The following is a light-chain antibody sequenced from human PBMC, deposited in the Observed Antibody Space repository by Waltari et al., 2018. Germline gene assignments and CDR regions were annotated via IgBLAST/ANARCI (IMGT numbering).Light chain of an antibody. J-gene: IGKJ3*01. V-gene: IGKV4-1*01. CDR3: QQYYSTPLT. CDR2: WAS. CDR1: QSVLYSSTNKDY. Sequence: DIVMTQSPDSLAVSLRERAKINCKSSQSVLYSSTNKDYLAWYQQKPGQPPKLLICWASTRESGFPDLFSGSGSGTDFTLTISSLQAEDVAVYYCQQYYSTPLTFGPGTKVDIK.